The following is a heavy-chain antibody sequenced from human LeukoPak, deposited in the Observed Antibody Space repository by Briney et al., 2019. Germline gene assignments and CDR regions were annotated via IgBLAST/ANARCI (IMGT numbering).Heavy chain of an antibody. J-gene: IGHJ4*02. D-gene: IGHD1-26*01. CDR2: IYSGGST. Sequence: GGSLRLSCAASGFTVSSNYMSWVRQAPGKGLEWVSVIYSGGSTYYADSVKGRFTISRDNSKNTLYLQMNSLRAEDTAVYYCANVGSGSYRRYFDYWGQGTLVTVSS. CDR3: ANVGSGSYRRYFDY. CDR1: GFTVSSNY. V-gene: IGHV3-53*01.